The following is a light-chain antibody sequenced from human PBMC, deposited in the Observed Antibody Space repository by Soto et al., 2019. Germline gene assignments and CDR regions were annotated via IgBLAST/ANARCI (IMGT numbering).Light chain of an antibody. Sequence: EIVLTQSPGTLSLSPGERATLSCRASQSVSNSYLAWYQQKPGQAPRLLIYGASSRATGIPDRFSGSGSGTDFALTISRLEPEDFAVYHCQQYGGSPWTFGQGTKVEIK. V-gene: IGKV3-20*01. J-gene: IGKJ1*01. CDR3: QQYGGSPWT. CDR2: GAS. CDR1: QSVSNSY.